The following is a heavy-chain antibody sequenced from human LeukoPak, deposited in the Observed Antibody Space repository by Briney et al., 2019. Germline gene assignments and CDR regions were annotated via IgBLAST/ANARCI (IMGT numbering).Heavy chain of an antibody. D-gene: IGHD3-16*01. V-gene: IGHV3-66*01. CDR3: ARAIPFGGWFDP. CDR1: TFTVSSNY. J-gene: IGHJ5*02. CDR2: IYSVGNT. Sequence: GGSLRLSCASSTFTVSSNYMSWVRQAPGKGLEWVSIIYSVGNTYYADSVKGRFTISRDNSKNTLYLQMNSLRVEDTAVYYCARAIPFGGWFDPWGQGTPVTVSS.